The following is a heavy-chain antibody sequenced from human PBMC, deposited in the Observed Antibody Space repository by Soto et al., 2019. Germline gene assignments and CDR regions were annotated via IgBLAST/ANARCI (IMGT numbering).Heavy chain of an antibody. D-gene: IGHD6-19*01. CDR3: ARGVAGSGFDL. Sequence: SHTLSLTCAISGYSVSSNTAAWNWIRSSPSRGLEWLGRTYCRSNWRHDYAVSVKSRITVNPDTSKNHFSLQLNSVTPDDTAVYYCARGVAGSGFDLWGQGTLVTVSS. V-gene: IGHV6-1*01. CDR2: TYCRSNWRH. J-gene: IGHJ4*02. CDR1: GYSVSSNTAA.